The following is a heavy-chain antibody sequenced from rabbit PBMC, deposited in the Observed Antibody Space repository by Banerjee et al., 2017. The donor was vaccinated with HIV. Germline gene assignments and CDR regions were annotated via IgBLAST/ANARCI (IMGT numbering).Heavy chain of an antibody. Sequence: QEQLEESGGGLVKPEGSLTLTCKASGFTLSSYWICWVRQAPGKGLEWIACIVPGSNAFTYYASWAKGPFTISKTSSTTVTLQMTSLTAADTATYFCTRDPYCTDGVALHLWGPGTLVTVS. CDR3: TRDPYCTDGVALHL. D-gene: IGHD6-1*01. CDR2: IVPGSNAFT. V-gene: IGHV1S45*01. CDR1: GFTLSSYW. J-gene: IGHJ4*01.